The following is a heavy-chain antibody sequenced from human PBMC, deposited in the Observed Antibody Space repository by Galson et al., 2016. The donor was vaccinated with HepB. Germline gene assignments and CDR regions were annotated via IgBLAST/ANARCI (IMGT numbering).Heavy chain of an antibody. CDR1: GFNFSNYI. V-gene: IGHV3-30*09. Sequence: SLRLSCAASGFNFSNYIIHWVRQTPGKGLEWVAVISNDGLNQYYADSVKGRFVISRDNFKNTRYLQLNSLRTDDTATYYCAKGVVRFLEWISYGGYYMDIWGKGTTVTVSS. J-gene: IGHJ6*03. CDR3: AKGVVRFLEWISYGGYYMDI. D-gene: IGHD3-3*01. CDR2: ISNDGLNQ.